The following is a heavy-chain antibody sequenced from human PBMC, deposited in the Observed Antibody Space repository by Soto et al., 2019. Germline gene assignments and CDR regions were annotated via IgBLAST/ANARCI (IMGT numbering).Heavy chain of an antibody. CDR3: AKVGTAMGVYFDY. CDR1: GFTFSSYE. Sequence: GGSLRLSCAASGFTFSSYEMNWVRQAPGKGLEWVSYIINSGSTIYYADSVKGRFTISRDNAKSSLYLQMNSLRAEDTAVYYCAKVGTAMGVYFDYWGQGTLVTVSS. CDR2: IINSGSTI. D-gene: IGHD5-18*01. V-gene: IGHV3-48*03. J-gene: IGHJ4*02.